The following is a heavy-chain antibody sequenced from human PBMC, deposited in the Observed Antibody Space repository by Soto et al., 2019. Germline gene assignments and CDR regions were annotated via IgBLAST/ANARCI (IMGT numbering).Heavy chain of an antibody. CDR2: IIPMFGTA. CDR1: GGTFGSYT. Sequence: QVHLVQSGAEVKKPGSSVKVSCTASGGTFGSYTVTWVRQAPGQGLEWMGEIIPMFGTASYAQKFQGRVTLTADKSTTTAHMELSSLSSDDTAVCFCARQKAMPPHFYSGMDVWGQGTTVTVSS. D-gene: IGHD2-2*01. CDR3: ARQKAMPPHFYSGMDV. J-gene: IGHJ6*02. V-gene: IGHV1-69*06.